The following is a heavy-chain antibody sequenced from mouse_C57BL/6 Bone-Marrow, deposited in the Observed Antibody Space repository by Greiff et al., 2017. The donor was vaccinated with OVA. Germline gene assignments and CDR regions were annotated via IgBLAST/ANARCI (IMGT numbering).Heavy chain of an antibody. V-gene: IGHV14-2*01. CDR1: GFNIKDYY. D-gene: IGHD2-5*01. Sequence: EVQLVESGAELVKPGASVKLSCTASGFNIKDYYMHWVKQRTEQGLAWIGRIDPEDGETKNAPKFQGKATITADTSSNTAYRLLSRLTSEDTAVYYCARWGSNYDYWGQGTTLTVSS. CDR3: ARWGSNYDY. CDR2: IDPEDGET. J-gene: IGHJ2*01.